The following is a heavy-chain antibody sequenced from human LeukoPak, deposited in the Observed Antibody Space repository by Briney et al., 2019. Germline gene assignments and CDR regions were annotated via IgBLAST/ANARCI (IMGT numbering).Heavy chain of an antibody. CDR2: INPNSGGT. Sequence: ASVKVSCKASGYTFTGYYMHWVRQAPGPGLEWMGWINPNSGGTNYAQKFQGRVTMTRDTSISTAYMELSRLRSDDTAVYYCARDPYPFIVVVVAATDAFDIWGQGTMVTVSS. CDR3: ARDPYPFIVVVVAATDAFDI. CDR1: GYTFTGYY. D-gene: IGHD2-15*01. V-gene: IGHV1-2*02. J-gene: IGHJ3*02.